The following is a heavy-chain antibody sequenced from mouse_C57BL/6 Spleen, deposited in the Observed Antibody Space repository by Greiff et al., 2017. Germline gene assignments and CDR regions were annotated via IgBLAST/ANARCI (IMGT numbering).Heavy chain of an antibody. D-gene: IGHD1-1*01. Sequence: EVMLVESGGGLVQPGGSMKLSCAASGFTFSDAWMDWVRQSPEKGLEWVAEIRNKANNHATYYAESVKGRFTISRDDSKSSVYLQMNSLRAEDTGIYYCTRWGTTVVASYYYAMDYWGQGTSVTVSS. V-gene: IGHV6-6*01. CDR3: TRWGTTVVASYYYAMDY. J-gene: IGHJ4*01. CDR2: IRNKANNHAT. CDR1: GFTFSDAW.